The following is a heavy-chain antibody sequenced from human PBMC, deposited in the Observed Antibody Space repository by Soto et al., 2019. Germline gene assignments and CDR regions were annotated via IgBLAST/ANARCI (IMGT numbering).Heavy chain of an antibody. D-gene: IGHD4-17*01. Sequence: ASVKVSCKASGYTFTGYYMHWVRQAPGQGLEWMGWINPNSGGTNYAQKFQGWVTMTRDTSISTAYMELSRLRSDDTAVYYCARGAYGDNNWFDPWGQGTLVTVSS. CDR2: INPNSGGT. J-gene: IGHJ5*02. CDR1: GYTFTGYY. V-gene: IGHV1-2*04. CDR3: ARGAYGDNNWFDP.